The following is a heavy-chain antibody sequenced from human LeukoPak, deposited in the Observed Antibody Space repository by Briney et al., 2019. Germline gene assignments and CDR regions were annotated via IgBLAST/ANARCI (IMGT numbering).Heavy chain of an antibody. CDR3: AKDTMVRGYFYYGMDV. D-gene: IGHD3-10*01. J-gene: IGHJ6*02. V-gene: IGHV3-11*01. CDR1: GFIFSDYY. CDR2: MSSSSSTI. Sequence: GGSLRLSCAASGFIFSDYYMSWIRQARGKGLEWVSYMSSSSSTIYYADSVKGRFTVSRDNAKNSLYLQMNSLRAEDTALYFCAKDTMVRGYFYYGMDVWGQGTTVTVSS.